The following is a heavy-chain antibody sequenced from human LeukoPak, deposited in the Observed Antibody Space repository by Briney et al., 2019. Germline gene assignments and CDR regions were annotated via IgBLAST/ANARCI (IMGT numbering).Heavy chain of an antibody. V-gene: IGHV1-69*04. J-gene: IGHJ4*02. CDR2: IIPIIGTG. CDR3: ARGHDSSGHRAAF. Sequence: SVKVSFKASGDTFISHAITWVRQAPGQGLEWMGRIIPIIGTGNYAQKFQGRVTITADKSTNTAYMELTSVTSEDTAVYYCARGHDSSGHRAAFWGQGTRVTVSS. CDR1: GDTFISHA. D-gene: IGHD3-22*01.